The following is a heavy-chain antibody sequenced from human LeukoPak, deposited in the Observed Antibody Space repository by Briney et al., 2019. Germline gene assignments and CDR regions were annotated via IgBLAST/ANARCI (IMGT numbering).Heavy chain of an antibody. CDR3: ARVWSSGWYEVAPPDY. CDR1: GFTFSDYY. Sequence: GGSLRLSCAASGFTFSDYYMSWIRQAPGKGLEWASYISSSGSTIYYADSVKGRFTISRDNAKNSLYLQMNSLRAEDTAVYYCARVWSSGWYEVAPPDYWGQGTLVTVSS. D-gene: IGHD6-19*01. CDR2: ISSSGSTI. V-gene: IGHV3-11*01. J-gene: IGHJ4*02.